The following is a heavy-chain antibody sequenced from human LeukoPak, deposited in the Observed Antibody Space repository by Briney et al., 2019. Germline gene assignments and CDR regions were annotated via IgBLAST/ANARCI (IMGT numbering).Heavy chain of an antibody. Sequence: GGSLRLSCAASGFTFSSYGMHWVRQAPGKGLEWVAFIRYDGSNKYYADSVKGRFTISRDNSKNTLYLQMNSLRAEDTAVYYCAKDRRYIVGATMIDYWGQGTLVTVSS. CDR2: IRYDGSNK. J-gene: IGHJ4*02. D-gene: IGHD1-26*01. CDR3: AKDRRYIVGATMIDY. CDR1: GFTFSSYG. V-gene: IGHV3-30*02.